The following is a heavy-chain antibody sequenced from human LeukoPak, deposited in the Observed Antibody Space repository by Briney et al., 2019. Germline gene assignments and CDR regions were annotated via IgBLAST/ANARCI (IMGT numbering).Heavy chain of an antibody. CDR2: INHSGST. Sequence: SDSLSLACTVSGYSVISGYSWEWIRQPPGKGREWIGEINHSGSTNYNPSLKSRVTISVDTSKNQFSLKLSSVTAADTAVYYCASGGGAGYWGQGTLVTVSS. D-gene: IGHD6-19*01. CDR1: GYSVISGYS. V-gene: IGHV4-34*01. CDR3: ASGGGAGY. J-gene: IGHJ4*02.